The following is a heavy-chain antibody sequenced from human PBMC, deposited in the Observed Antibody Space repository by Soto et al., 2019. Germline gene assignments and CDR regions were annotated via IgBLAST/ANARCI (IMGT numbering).Heavy chain of an antibody. D-gene: IGHD6-6*01. CDR3: AKERWSSSSMYYFDY. J-gene: IGHJ4*02. CDR1: GFTFSSYA. CDR2: ISGGGETP. V-gene: IGHV3-23*01. Sequence: EVQLLESGGGLVQPGGSLRLSCAASGFTFSSYALSWVRQAPEKGLEWVSAISGGGETPYYADSVKGQFTISRDNSKNTLYLQMNSLRAEDTAIYYCAKERWSSSSMYYFDYWGQGTLVTVSS.